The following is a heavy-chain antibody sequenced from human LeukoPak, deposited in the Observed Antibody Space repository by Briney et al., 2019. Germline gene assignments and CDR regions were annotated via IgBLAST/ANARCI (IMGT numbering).Heavy chain of an antibody. V-gene: IGHV1-46*03. CDR2: INPSGGST. J-gene: IGHJ4*02. CDR1: GYSFTSYY. D-gene: IGHD3-22*01. Sequence: ASVKVSCKASGYSFTSYYMHWVRQAPGQGLEWMGIINPSGGSTSYAQKFQGRVTMTRDTSTSTVYMELSSLRSEDTAVSYCARAPIYYDSSGSPDYWGQGTLVTVSS. CDR3: ARAPIYYDSSGSPDY.